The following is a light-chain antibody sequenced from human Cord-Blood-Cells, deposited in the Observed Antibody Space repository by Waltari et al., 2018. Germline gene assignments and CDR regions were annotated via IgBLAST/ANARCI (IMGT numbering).Light chain of an antibody. CDR3: SSYTSSSTFDV. CDR2: DVS. CDR1: SSDVGGSNY. J-gene: IGLJ1*01. V-gene: IGLV2-14*01. Sequence: QSALTQPASVSGSPGQSITISCTRTSSDVGGSNYVSLYQQHPGKAPKLMIYDVSKRPSGVSNRFSGSKSGNTASLTISGLQAEDEADYYCSSYTSSSTFDVFGTGTKVTVL.